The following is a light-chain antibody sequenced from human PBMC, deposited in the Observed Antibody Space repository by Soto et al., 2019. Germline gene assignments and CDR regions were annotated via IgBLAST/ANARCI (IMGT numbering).Light chain of an antibody. Sequence: EIVMTQSPATLSLSPGERATISCRASQSINSNLAWYQQKPGQAPRLFIFRASSRATGLPARFTASGSGTDFNLTISSLQPEDFAVYYCQQYNNWPRATFGGGTKVETK. CDR1: QSINSN. CDR2: RAS. CDR3: QQYNNWPRAT. V-gene: IGKV3-15*01. J-gene: IGKJ4*01.